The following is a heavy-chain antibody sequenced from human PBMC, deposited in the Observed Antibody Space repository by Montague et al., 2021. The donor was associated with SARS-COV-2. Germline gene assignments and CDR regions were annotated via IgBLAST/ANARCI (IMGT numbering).Heavy chain of an antibody. CDR3: ARGGYYDYAFDI. CDR1: DGSISSYY. V-gene: IGHV4-59*01. CDR2: IYYSGST. J-gene: IGHJ3*02. D-gene: IGHD3-22*01. Sequence: SETRSLTCTVSDGSISSYYWSWIRQPPGKGLEWIGYIYYSGSTNXNPSLKSRVTISVDTSKNQFSLKLSSVTAADTAVYYCARGGYYDYAFDIWGQGTMVTVSS.